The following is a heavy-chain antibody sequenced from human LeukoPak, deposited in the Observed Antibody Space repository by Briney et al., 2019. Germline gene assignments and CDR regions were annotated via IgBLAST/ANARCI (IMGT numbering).Heavy chain of an antibody. J-gene: IGHJ6*03. CDR3: ARDRLYNWNYCLVYYYYMDV. CDR1: GYTFTGYY. D-gene: IGHD1-7*01. V-gene: IGHV1-2*02. CDR2: INPNSGGT. Sequence: ASVKVSCKASGYTFTGYYMHWVRQAPGQGLEWMGWINPNSGGTNYAQKFQGRVTMTRDTSISTAYMELSRLRSDDTAVYYCARDRLYNWNYCLVYYYYMDVWGKGTTVTVSS.